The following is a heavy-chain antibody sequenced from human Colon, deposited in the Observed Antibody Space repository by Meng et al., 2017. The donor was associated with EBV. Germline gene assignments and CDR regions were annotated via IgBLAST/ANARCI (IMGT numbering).Heavy chain of an antibody. V-gene: IGHV4-39*07. D-gene: IGHD3-16*01. CDR2: INSNWNT. CDR1: GDSVSDTNHF. CDR3: VRVRGDFDY. Sequence: LQRQGPGPGLVKPSATLSLTCIVSGDSVSDTNHFWGWVRQAPGKGLEWVGSINSNWNTYSNPSLTSRVTMSLDTSKNQFSLKLSSVTAADTAVYYCVRVRGDFDYWGQGTLVTVSS. J-gene: IGHJ4*02.